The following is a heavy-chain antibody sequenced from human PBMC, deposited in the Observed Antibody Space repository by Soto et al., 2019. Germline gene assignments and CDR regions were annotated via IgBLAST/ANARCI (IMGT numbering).Heavy chain of an antibody. Sequence: PGGSLRLSCAASGFTFSSYSMNWVRQAPGKGLEWVSSISSSSSYIYYADSVKGRFTISRDNAKNSLYLQMNSLRAEDTAVYYCARAQGYYGSGSTQYYFDYWGQGTLVTVSS. CDR1: GFTFSSYS. CDR3: ARAQGYYGSGSTQYYFDY. CDR2: ISSSSSYI. D-gene: IGHD3-10*01. J-gene: IGHJ4*02. V-gene: IGHV3-21*01.